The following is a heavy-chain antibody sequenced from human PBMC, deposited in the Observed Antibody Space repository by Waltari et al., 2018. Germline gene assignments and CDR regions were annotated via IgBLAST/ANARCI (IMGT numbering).Heavy chain of an antibody. CDR1: GCSISGFY. CDR2: IYYTGST. D-gene: IGHD2-21*02. Sequence: QVQLQESGPSLLKPSETLSLICPVSGCSISGFYWSWVRQPPGKGLDWIGYIYYTGSTNFNPSLKSRVTMSVDTSKNQFSLKLSSVTAADTAFYYCARGGGGDWEWFEPWGQGTLVTVSS. CDR3: ARGGGGDWEWFEP. V-gene: IGHV4-59*01. J-gene: IGHJ5*02.